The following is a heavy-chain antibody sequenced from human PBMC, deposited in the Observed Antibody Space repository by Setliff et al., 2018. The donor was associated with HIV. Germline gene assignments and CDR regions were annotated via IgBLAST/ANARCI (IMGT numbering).Heavy chain of an antibody. J-gene: IGHJ6*03. Sequence: SETLSLTCAVSGYSISSGYYWGWIRQPPGKGLEWIASMSHNGKTYYNPSLKSRVTISVDTSKNQISLKMNSVTAAGTAVYHCARELSHIVGAPRYMDVWGKGTTITVSS. CDR1: GYSISSGYY. V-gene: IGHV4-38-2*02. CDR3: ARELSHIVGAPRYMDV. D-gene: IGHD1-26*01. CDR2: MSHNGKT.